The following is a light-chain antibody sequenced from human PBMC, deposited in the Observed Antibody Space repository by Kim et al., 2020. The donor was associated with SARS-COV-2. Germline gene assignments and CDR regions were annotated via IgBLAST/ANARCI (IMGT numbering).Light chain of an antibody. V-gene: IGLV3-1*01. CDR3: QACDSSPAV. J-gene: IGLJ1*01. CDR1: RLVHIF. CDR2: QYS. Sequence: VSPVHPPLPTCSRDRLVHIFACLSPPTPGQSPVLVFYQYSQRPSGIPARFSGSHSGNTAPLSLGGTQAMDEPDYYCQACDSSPAVFATGTKVTVL.